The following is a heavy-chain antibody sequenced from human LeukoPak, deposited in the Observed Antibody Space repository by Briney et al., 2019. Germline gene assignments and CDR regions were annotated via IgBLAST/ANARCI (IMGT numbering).Heavy chain of an antibody. D-gene: IGHD6-19*01. CDR1: GGTFSSYA. CDR3: ARLQIAVAGTPIDY. J-gene: IGHJ4*02. Sequence: GSTVKFSCKACGGTFSSYAISWVRQAPGQGLEWMEGIIPIFGTANYAQKFQGRVTITADESTSTAYMELSSLRSEDTAVYYCARLQIAVAGTPIDYWGQGTLVTVSS. V-gene: IGHV1-69*13. CDR2: IIPIFGTA.